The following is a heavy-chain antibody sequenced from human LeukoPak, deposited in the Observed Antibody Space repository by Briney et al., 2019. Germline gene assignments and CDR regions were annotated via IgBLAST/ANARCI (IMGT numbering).Heavy chain of an antibody. CDR1: GFIFSSYA. V-gene: IGHV3-23*01. J-gene: IGHJ3*02. Sequence: GGSLRLSCAASGFIFSSYAMSWVRQAPGKGLEWVSVISGNGGTTYYADSVKSRFTISRDNSKNTLYLQMNSLRAEDTAVYYCTKDRSLLIWFGVSNAFDIWGQGTMVTVSS. CDR3: TKDRSLLIWFGVSNAFDI. CDR2: ISGNGGTT. D-gene: IGHD3-10*01.